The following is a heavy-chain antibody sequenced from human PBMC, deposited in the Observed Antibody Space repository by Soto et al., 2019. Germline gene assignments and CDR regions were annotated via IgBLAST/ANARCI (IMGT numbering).Heavy chain of an antibody. CDR1: GLTFSSYS. J-gene: IGHJ5*02. D-gene: IGHD2-15*01. CDR2: ISSSSSYI. CDR3: AREGVVVAATGGWFDP. Sequence: GGSLRLSCAASGLTFSSYSMNWVRQAPGKGLEWVSSISSSSSYIYYADSVKGRFTISRDNAKNSLYLQMNSLRAEDTAVYYCAREGVVVAATGGWFDPWGQGTLGTV. V-gene: IGHV3-21*01.